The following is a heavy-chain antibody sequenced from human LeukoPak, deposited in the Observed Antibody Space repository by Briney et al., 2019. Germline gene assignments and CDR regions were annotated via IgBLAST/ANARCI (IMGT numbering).Heavy chain of an antibody. D-gene: IGHD5-18*01. CDR1: GGSISSGGYY. CDR3: ARDERGLDTASYYYYMDV. J-gene: IGHJ6*03. CDR2: IYHSGST. Sequence: PSETLSLTCTVSGGSISSGGYYWSWIRQPPGKGLEWIGYIYHSGSTYYNPSLKSRVTISVDRSKNQFSLKLSSVTAADTAVYYCARDERGLDTASYYYYMDVWGKGTTVTVSS. V-gene: IGHV4-30-2*01.